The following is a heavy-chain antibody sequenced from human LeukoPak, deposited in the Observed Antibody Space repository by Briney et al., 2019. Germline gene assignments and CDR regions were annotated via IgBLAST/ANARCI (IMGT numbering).Heavy chain of an antibody. D-gene: IGHD1-7*01. V-gene: IGHV4-39*01. Sequence: SETLSLTWTVSGXSIRSSSYYWGWIRQPPGKGLECVGNIYPTGTTYYNPSLKSRVTISIDASKSQFSLRLSSVTAADTAVYYCVQNIPGTIEHWGQGTLVTVSS. CDR3: VQNIPGTIEH. CDR1: GXSIRSSSYY. CDR2: IYPTGTT. J-gene: IGHJ1*01.